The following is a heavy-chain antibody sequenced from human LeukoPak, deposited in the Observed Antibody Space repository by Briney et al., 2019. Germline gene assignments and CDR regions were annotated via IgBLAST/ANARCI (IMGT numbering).Heavy chain of an antibody. Sequence: SETLSLTCTVSGGSISSSSYYWGWIRQPPGKGLEWIGSIYYSGSTYYNPSLKSRVTISVDTSKNQFSLKLSSVTAADTAVYYCASTGDCSSTSCSWYYFDYWGRGTLVTVSS. V-gene: IGHV4-39*01. CDR2: IYYSGST. CDR3: ASTGDCSSTSCSWYYFDY. CDR1: GGSISSSSYY. J-gene: IGHJ4*02. D-gene: IGHD2-2*01.